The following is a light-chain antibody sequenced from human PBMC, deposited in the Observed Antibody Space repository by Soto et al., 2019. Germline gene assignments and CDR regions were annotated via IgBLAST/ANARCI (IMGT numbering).Light chain of an antibody. CDR1: QSVSSKY. V-gene: IGKV3-20*01. CDR2: GAS. Sequence: EIVLTQSPGTLSLSPGEGATLSCRASQSVSSKYLAWYQQKPGQAPRLLIYGASSRATGIPDRFSGSGSETDFFLTISRLEPEDFAVYYCQKYGGSHTFGQGTKLEIK. J-gene: IGKJ2*01. CDR3: QKYGGSHT.